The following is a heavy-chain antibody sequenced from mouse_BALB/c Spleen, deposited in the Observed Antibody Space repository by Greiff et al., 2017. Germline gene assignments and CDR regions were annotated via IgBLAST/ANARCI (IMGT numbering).Heavy chain of an antibody. CDR3: AKMGGGDSLYFDY. V-gene: IGHV2-5-1*01. J-gene: IGHJ2*01. Sequence: VKLMESGPSLVQPSQSLSITCTVSGFSLTSYGVHWVRQSPGKGLEWLGVIWRGGSTDYNAAFMSRLSITKDNSKSQVFFKMNSLQADDTAIYYCAKMGGGDSLYFDYWGQGTTLTVSS. CDR1: GFSLTSYG. D-gene: IGHD2-3*01. CDR2: IWRGGST.